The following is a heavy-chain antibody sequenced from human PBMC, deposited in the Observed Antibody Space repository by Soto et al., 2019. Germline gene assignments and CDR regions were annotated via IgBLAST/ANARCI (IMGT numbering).Heavy chain of an antibody. D-gene: IGHD2-15*01. CDR1: GFIVSDTY. Sequence: GGSLRLSCTASGFIVSDTYVNWVRQAPGKGLEWVSVISNRGDTHYADSVRGRFSLSRDISDNTLHLQMNNLRVEDTAVYYCAREPRYCGGGSCYLTGDAYDFWGQGTMVTVSS. V-gene: IGHV3-66*01. J-gene: IGHJ3*01. CDR2: ISNRGDT. CDR3: AREPRYCGGGSCYLTGDAYDF.